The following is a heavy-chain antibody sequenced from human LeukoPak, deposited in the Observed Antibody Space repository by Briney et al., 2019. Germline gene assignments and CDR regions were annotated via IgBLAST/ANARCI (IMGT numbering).Heavy chain of an antibody. D-gene: IGHD6-13*01. CDR3: AREDYSSTYWFDP. V-gene: IGHV1-18*01. CDR1: GYSFVGYG. Sequence: PRASVKVSCKASGYSFVGYGITWVRQAPGQGLEWMGWISGNNDNTNYAQKFQGRVTMTTDTSTTTAYTELRSLRSDDTAVYYCAREDYSSTYWFDPWGQGTLVTVSS. CDR2: ISGNNDNT. J-gene: IGHJ5*02.